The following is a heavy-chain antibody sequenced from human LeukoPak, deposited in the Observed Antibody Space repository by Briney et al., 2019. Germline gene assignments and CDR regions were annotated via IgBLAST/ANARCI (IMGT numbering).Heavy chain of an antibody. J-gene: IGHJ4*02. Sequence: ASVKVSCKASGHTFTGYYMHWVRQAPGQGLEWLGWINPNSGVTNYAQKFQGRITMTRDTSITTVYMELSSLTSDDTAVYYCGSGQWLVGVFYWGQGTLATVSS. CDR2: INPNSGVT. CDR1: GHTFTGYY. V-gene: IGHV1-2*02. D-gene: IGHD6-19*01. CDR3: GSGQWLVGVFY.